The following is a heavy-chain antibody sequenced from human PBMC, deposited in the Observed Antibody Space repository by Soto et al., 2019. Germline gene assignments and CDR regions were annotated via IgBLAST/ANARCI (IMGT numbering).Heavy chain of an antibody. V-gene: IGHV1-8*01. CDR1: GYTFTSYD. CDR3: ASQKVDAGAF. J-gene: IGHJ4*02. D-gene: IGHD2-15*01. Sequence: QVQLVQSGAEVKKPGASVKVSCKASGYTFTSYDINWVRQATGQGLEWMGWMNPNSGNTGYAQKFQGRVTMTRNTPRSTAYMAPSSLRSEDKAVYYCASQKVDAGAFWAQGNLVTVPS. CDR2: MNPNSGNT.